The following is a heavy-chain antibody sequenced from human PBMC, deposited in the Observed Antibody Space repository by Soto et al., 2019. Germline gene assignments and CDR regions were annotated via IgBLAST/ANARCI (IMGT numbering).Heavy chain of an antibody. CDR3: ARNGTYSSSLSQYSGMDV. CDR2: IVPMLGTP. D-gene: IGHD1-26*01. Sequence: SVKVSCNASGGTFYNFIMNWVRQTPVRGLEWMGGIVPMLGTPTYAEKFKGRVTISATGSTSTMYMEVTSLRSEDTAIYYCARNGTYSSSLSQYSGMDVWGHGTTVTVSS. J-gene: IGHJ6*02. V-gene: IGHV1-69*13. CDR1: GGTFYNFI.